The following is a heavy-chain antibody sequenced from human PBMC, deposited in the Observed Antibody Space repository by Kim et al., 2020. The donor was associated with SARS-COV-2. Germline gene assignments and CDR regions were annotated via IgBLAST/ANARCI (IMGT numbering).Heavy chain of an antibody. Sequence: SETLSLTCAVYGGSFSGYYWSWIRQPPGKGLEWIGEINHSGSTNYNPSLKSRVTISVDTSKNQFSLKLSSVTAADTAVYYCARGVRGVLRFDPWGQGTLVTVSS. V-gene: IGHV4-34*01. J-gene: IGHJ5*02. D-gene: IGHD3-10*01. CDR2: INHSGST. CDR3: ARGVRGVLRFDP. CDR1: GGSFSGYY.